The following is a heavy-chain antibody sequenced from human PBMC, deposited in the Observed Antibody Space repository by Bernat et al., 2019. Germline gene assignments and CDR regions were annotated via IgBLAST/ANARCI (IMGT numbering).Heavy chain of an antibody. V-gene: IGHV3-48*01. CDR1: GFTFSSYD. D-gene: IGHD6-13*01. CDR3: ARDADSSSWYYWYFDL. Sequence: EVQLVESGGGLVQPGRSLRLSCAASGFTFSSYDMNWVRQAPGKGLEWVSYISSGGSTIYYADSVKGRFTISRDNAKNSLYLQMNSLRAEDTAVYDCARDADSSSWYYWYFDLWGRGTLVTVSS. J-gene: IGHJ2*01. CDR2: ISSGGSTI.